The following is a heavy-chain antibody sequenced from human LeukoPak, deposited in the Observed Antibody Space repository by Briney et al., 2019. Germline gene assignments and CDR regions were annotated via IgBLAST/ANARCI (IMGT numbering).Heavy chain of an antibody. J-gene: IGHJ2*01. CDR3: ARGRTVVTPGGGWYFDL. CDR2: IYYSGST. D-gene: IGHD4-23*01. V-gene: IGHV4-59*01. Sequence: PSETLSLTCTVSGGSISSYYWSWIRQPPGKGLEWIGYIYYSGSTNYNPSLKSRVTISVDTSKNQFSLKLSSVTAADTAVYYCARGRTVVTPGGGWYFDLWGRGTLVTVSS. CDR1: GGSISSYY.